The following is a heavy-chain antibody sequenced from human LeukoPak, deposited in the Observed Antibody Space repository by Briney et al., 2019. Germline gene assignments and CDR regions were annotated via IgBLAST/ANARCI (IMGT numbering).Heavy chain of an antibody. CDR1: GYTFTSYG. CDR2: ISAYNGNT. D-gene: IGHD3-10*01. V-gene: IGHV1-18*01. CDR3: ARAKYYYGSGSYYPDY. J-gene: IGHJ4*02. Sequence: GASVKVSCKASGYTFTSYGISWARQAPGQGLEWMGWISAYNGNTNYAQKLQGRVTMTTDTSTSTAYMELRSLRSDDTAVYYCARAKYYYGSGSYYPDYWGQGTLVTVSS.